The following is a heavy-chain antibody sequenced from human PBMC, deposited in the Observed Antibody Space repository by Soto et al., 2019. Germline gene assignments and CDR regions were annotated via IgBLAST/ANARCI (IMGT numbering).Heavy chain of an antibody. D-gene: IGHD3-10*01. CDR1: GFTFSSYW. J-gene: IGHJ4*02. CDR3: TRDIGGKGAY. CDR2: IDEYGSTI. V-gene: IGHV3-74*01. Sequence: EVQLVESGGGLVQPGGSLRLSCAASGFTFSSYWMHWVRQVPGKGLLWVSRIDEYGSTINYADSVKGRFTISRDNARNTLYLEMNSLRAEDTALYYCTRDIGGKGAYWGPGTLVSVSS.